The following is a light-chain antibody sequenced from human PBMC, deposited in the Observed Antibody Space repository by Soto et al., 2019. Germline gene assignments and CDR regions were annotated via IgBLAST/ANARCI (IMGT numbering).Light chain of an antibody. V-gene: IGKV2-24*01. CDR1: QSLIYTDGNTY. Sequence: IVMTQTPLSSPVTLGQPASLSCRSSQSLIYTDGNTYLTWLQLRPGQPPRLLIYKVSNRFSGVPDEFSGSGEGTDCTLTLSRVEAEDVGVYYCMQTTQAHHTFGQGTQLES. J-gene: IGKJ2*01. CDR2: KVS. CDR3: MQTTQAHHT.